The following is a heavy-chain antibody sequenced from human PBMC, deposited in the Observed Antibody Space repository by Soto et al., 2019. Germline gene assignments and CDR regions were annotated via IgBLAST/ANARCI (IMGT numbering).Heavy chain of an antibody. D-gene: IGHD3-3*01. CDR3: ARGSGITIFGVVMVPYYYGMDV. CDR1: GGTFSSYA. V-gene: IGHV1-69*01. CDR2: IIPIFGTA. Sequence: VKVSCKASGGTFSSYAISWVRQAPGQGLEWMGGIIPIFGTANYAQKFQGRVTITADESTSTAYMELSSLRSEDTAVYYCARGSGITIFGVVMVPYYYGMDVWGQGTTVTVSS. J-gene: IGHJ6*02.